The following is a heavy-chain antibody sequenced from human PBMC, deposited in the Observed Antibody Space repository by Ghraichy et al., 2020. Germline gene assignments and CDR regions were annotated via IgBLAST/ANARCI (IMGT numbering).Heavy chain of an antibody. V-gene: IGHV3-15*01. Sequence: GEYLNISCAASGFTFSDSWMSWVRHIPGKGLQWVGRIKSENNGGTADYAAPVKGRFTISRDDSRNMMYLLMNSLKAEDTAVYYCTRNSWNYYYYGMDVWGQGTTVTVSS. D-gene: IGHD4-23*01. J-gene: IGHJ6*02. CDR3: TRNSWNYYYYGMDV. CDR2: IKSENNGGTA. CDR1: GFTFSDSW.